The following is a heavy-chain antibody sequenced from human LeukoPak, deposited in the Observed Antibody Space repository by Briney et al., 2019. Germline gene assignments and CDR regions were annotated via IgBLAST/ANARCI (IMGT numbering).Heavy chain of an antibody. D-gene: IGHD1-26*01. CDR1: GFTFSSYW. CDR2: IKQDGSEK. Sequence: GGSLRLSCAASGFTFSSYWMSWVRQAPGKGLEWVANIKQDGSEKYYVDSVKGRFTISRDNAKNSLYLQMNSLRAEDTAVYYCARESGSYWETDAFDIWGQGTIVTVSS. CDR3: ARESGSYWETDAFDI. J-gene: IGHJ3*02. V-gene: IGHV3-7*01.